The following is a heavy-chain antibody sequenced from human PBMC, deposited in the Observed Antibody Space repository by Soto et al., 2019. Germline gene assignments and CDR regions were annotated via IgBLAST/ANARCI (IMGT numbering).Heavy chain of an antibody. V-gene: IGHV3-33*01. J-gene: IGHJ1*01. Sequence: QVQLVESGGGVVQSGRSLRLSCATSGFTFSNYGMHWVRQAPGKGLEWVAVIWYDGSTERYADSVKGRFTISRDNSGNTRYRQMNSLRDEDTAIYYCARAGVEEAIQVGYLQYWGQGTLVTVSS. CDR1: GFTFSNYG. CDR3: ARAGVEEAIQVGYLQY. D-gene: IGHD2-8*01. CDR2: IWYDGSTE.